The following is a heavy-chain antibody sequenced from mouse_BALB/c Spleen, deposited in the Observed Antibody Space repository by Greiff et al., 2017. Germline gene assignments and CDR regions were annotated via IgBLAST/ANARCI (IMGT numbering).Heavy chain of an antibody. CDR3: ARVYYRYGYAMDY. Sequence: VHVKQSGPELVKPGASVKISCKASGYTFTDYNMHWVKQSHGKSLEWIGYIYPYNGGTGYNQKFKSKATLTVDNSSSTAYMELRSLTSEDSAVYYCARVYYRYGYAMDYWGQGTSVTVSS. D-gene: IGHD2-14*01. CDR2: IYPYNGGT. J-gene: IGHJ4*01. CDR1: GYTFTDYN. V-gene: IGHV1S29*02.